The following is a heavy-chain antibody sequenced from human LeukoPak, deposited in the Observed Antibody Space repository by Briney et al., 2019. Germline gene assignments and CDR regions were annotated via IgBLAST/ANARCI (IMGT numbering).Heavy chain of an antibody. CDR1: GFTLSDYY. V-gene: IGHV3-11*04. D-gene: IGHD6-13*01. CDR3: AREVDSSSWYPGPSADY. Sequence: GGSLRLSCTASGFTLSDYYMSWIRQVPGKGLAWVSYISSSGSMYYADSVKGRFAISRDNAKNSLYLQMNSLRAEDTAVYYCAREVDSSSWYPGPSADYWGQGTLVTVSS. CDR2: ISSSGSM. J-gene: IGHJ4*02.